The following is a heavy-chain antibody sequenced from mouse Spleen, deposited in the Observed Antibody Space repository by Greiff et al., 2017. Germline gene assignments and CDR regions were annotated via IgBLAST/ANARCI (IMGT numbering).Heavy chain of an antibody. V-gene: IGHV5-9-2*01. CDR3: ARQGNYFDY. J-gene: IGHJ2*01. CDR1: GFTFSSYG. CDR2: ISGGGSYT. Sequence: EVHLVESGGGLVKPGGSLKLSCAASGFTFSSYGMSWVRQTPEKRLEWVATISGGGSYTYYPDSVKGRFTISRDNAKNNLYLQMSSLRSEDTALYYCARQGNYFDYWGQGTTLTVSS.